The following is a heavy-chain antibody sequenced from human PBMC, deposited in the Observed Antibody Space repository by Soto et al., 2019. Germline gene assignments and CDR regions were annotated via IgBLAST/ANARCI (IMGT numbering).Heavy chain of an antibody. CDR2: IYYSGST. CDR1: GGSISSGDYY. Sequence: SETLSLTCTVSGGSISSGDYYWSWIRQPPGKGLEWIGYIYYSGSTYYNPSLKSRVTISVDTSKNQFSLKLSSVTAADTAVYYCARDFGPGDSDYYYGMDVWGQGTTVTVSS. D-gene: IGHD7-27*01. V-gene: IGHV4-30-4*01. J-gene: IGHJ6*02. CDR3: ARDFGPGDSDYYYGMDV.